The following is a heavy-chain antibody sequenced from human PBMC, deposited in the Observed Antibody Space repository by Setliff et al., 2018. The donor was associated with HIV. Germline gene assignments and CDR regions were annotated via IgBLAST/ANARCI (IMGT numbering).Heavy chain of an antibody. CDR1: GYTFTSYY. V-gene: IGHV1-46*01. Sequence: ASVKVSCKASGYTFTSYYMHWVRQAPGQGLEWMGIINPSGGSTSYAQKFQGRVTMTRDTSTTTLFLQMTSLRPDDTAIYYCAREKKRASSLDSWGQGTLVTVSS. CDR3: AREKKRASSLDS. D-gene: IGHD6-6*01. J-gene: IGHJ4*02. CDR2: INPSGGST.